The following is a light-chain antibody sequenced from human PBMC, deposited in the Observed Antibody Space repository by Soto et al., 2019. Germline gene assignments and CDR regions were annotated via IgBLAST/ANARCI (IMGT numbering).Light chain of an antibody. Sequence: DNVLTQSPDTLSVSPGDRATLSCRASRIIGHNYLAWYQQKPGQAPRLLIYATSTRATGIPDRFSGSGSVTDFTLTISRLEPEDFAVYYCQQSGISPWTFCQGTKVEIK. J-gene: IGKJ1*01. CDR1: RIIGHNY. CDR3: QQSGISPWT. V-gene: IGKV3-20*01. CDR2: ATS.